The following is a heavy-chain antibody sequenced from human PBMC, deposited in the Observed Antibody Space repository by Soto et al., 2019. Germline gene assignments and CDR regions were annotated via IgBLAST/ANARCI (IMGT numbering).Heavy chain of an antibody. CDR1: GFTFSSYG. V-gene: IGHV3-30*18. Sequence: PGGSLRLSCAASGFTFSSYGMHWVRQAPGKGLEWVAVISYDGSNKYYADSVKGRFTISRDNSKNTLYLQMNSLRAEDTAVYYCAKTTIFGVVPLYYYGMDVWRQGTTVTVSS. CDR3: AKTTIFGVVPLYYYGMDV. J-gene: IGHJ6*02. D-gene: IGHD3-3*01. CDR2: ISYDGSNK.